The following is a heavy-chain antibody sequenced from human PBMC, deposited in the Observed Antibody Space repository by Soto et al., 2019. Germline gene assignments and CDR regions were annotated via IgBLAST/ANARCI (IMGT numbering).Heavy chain of an antibody. CDR1: GFTFSSYS. CDR3: AGDFIVATIRTPMDV. Sequence: PGGSLRLSCAASGFTFSSYSMNWVRQAPGKGLEWVSYISSSSSTIYYADSVKGRFTISRDNAKNSLYLQMNSLRAEDTAVYYCAGDFIVATIRTPMDVWGKGTTVTVSS. CDR2: ISSSSSTI. J-gene: IGHJ6*03. V-gene: IGHV3-48*01. D-gene: IGHD5-12*01.